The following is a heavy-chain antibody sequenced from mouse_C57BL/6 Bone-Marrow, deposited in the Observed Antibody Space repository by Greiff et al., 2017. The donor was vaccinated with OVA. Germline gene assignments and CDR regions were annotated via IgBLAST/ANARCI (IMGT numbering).Heavy chain of an antibody. CDR1: GFTFSSYG. CDR3: ARPLHYYGSSYAMDY. Sequence: EVMLVESGGDLVKPGGSLKLSCAASGFTFSSYGMSWVRQTPDKRLEWVATISSGGSYTYYPASVKGRFTISRDNAKNTLYLQMSSLKSEDTAMYYCARPLHYYGSSYAMDYWGQGTSVTVSS. V-gene: IGHV5-6*01. J-gene: IGHJ4*01. D-gene: IGHD1-1*01. CDR2: ISSGGSYT.